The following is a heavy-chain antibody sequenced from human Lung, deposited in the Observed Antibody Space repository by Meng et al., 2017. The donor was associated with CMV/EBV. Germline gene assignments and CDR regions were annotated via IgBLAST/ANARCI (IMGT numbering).Heavy chain of an antibody. CDR1: GFTFSTHS. Sequence: GESLKISCAASGFTFSTHSMTWVRQAPGKGLEWVANIREDASVLHYADSVKGRFTVSRDNAKNSLYLQMSSLSAEDTAIYYCATRYSGQYFDWLLPPFDYWGQGTLVXVSS. V-gene: IGHV3-7*01. J-gene: IGHJ4*02. CDR3: ATRYSGQYFDWLLPPFDY. CDR2: IREDASVL. D-gene: IGHD3-9*01.